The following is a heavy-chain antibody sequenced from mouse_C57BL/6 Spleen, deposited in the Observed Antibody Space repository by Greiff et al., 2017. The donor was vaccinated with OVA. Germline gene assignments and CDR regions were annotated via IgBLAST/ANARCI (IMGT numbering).Heavy chain of an antibody. Sequence: QVQLQQPGAELVKPGASVKLSCKASGYTFTSYWMHWVKQRPGHGLEWIGMIHPNSGSTNYNEKFKSKATLTVDKSSSTAYMQLSSLTSEDSAVYYCARDQVLESSGYGGFDYWGQGTTLTVSS. V-gene: IGHV1-64*01. J-gene: IGHJ2*01. CDR2: IHPNSGST. CDR3: ARDQVLESSGYGGFDY. CDR1: GYTFTSYW. D-gene: IGHD3-2*02.